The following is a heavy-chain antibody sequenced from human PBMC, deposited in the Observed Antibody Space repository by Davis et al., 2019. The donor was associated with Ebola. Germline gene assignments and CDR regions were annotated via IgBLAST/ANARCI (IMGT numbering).Heavy chain of an antibody. D-gene: IGHD3-10*01. CDR3: ASTPMVRGAIYYGMDV. Sequence: ASVKVSCKASGYTFTSYDINWVRQAPGQGLEWMGWISAYNGNTNYAQKLQGRVTMTTDTSTSTAYMELSSLRSEDTAVYYCASTPMVRGAIYYGMDVWGQGTTVTVSS. CDR1: GYTFTSYD. J-gene: IGHJ6*02. V-gene: IGHV1-18*01. CDR2: ISAYNGNT.